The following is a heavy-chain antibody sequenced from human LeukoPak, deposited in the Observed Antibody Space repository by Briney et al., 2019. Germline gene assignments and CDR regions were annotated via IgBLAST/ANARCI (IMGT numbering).Heavy chain of an antibody. V-gene: IGHV1-46*01. Sequence: GASVKVSCKASGYTFTSYYMNWVRQAPGQGLEWMGTINPSGGSTNYAQKFQGRVTVTRDTSTSTVYMELSSLRSEDTAVYYCARSSINYNSGGYYDNPPLDYWGQGTLVTVSS. CDR2: INPSGGST. J-gene: IGHJ4*02. CDR3: ARSSINYNSGGYYDNPPLDY. D-gene: IGHD3-22*01. CDR1: GYTFTSYY.